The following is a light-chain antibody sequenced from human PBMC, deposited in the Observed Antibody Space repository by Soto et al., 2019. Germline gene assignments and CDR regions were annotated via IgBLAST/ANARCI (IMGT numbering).Light chain of an antibody. CDR2: GAS. J-gene: IGKJ2*01. Sequence: EIVLTQSPGTLSLSPGERATLSCRASQSVSSSYLAWYQQKPGQAPRLLIYGASSRATGIPDRFSGSGSGTDFTLTISRLEPEDFAAYYCQQYGSSPQYTFGQGTTVDIK. CDR1: QSVSSSY. V-gene: IGKV3-20*01. CDR3: QQYGSSPQYT.